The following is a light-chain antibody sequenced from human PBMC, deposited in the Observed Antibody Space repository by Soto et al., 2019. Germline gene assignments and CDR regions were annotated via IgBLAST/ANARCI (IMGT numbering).Light chain of an antibody. V-gene: IGKV3-20*01. CDR2: GAS. CDR3: HQYGSSPHT. J-gene: IGKJ1*01. CDR1: QSVSSSY. Sequence: EIVLTQSPGTLSLSPGERATLSCRASQSVSSSYLAWYQPKPGKAPRLLIYGASSRATGIPDRCSGSGSGTDFTLTISRLEPADFAVYYWHQYGSSPHTFGQGTRVEIK.